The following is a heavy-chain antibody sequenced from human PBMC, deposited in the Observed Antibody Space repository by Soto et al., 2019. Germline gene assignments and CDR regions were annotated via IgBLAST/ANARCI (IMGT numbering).Heavy chain of an antibody. CDR3: AKDIVVVPAAISNGAFDI. CDR2: ISWNSGSI. V-gene: IGHV3-9*01. CDR1: GFTFDDYA. J-gene: IGHJ3*02. D-gene: IGHD2-2*01. Sequence: GGSLRLSCAASGFTFDDYAMHWVRQAPGKGLEWVSGISWNSGSIGYADSVKGRFTISRDNAKNSLYLQMNSLRAEGTALYYCAKDIVVVPAAISNGAFDIWGQGTMVTVSS.